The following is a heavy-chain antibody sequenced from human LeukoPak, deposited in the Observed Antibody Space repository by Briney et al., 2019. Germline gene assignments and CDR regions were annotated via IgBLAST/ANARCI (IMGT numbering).Heavy chain of an antibody. J-gene: IGHJ4*02. CDR1: GGTFSSYA. V-gene: IGHV1-69*06. Sequence: SVKVSCKASGGTFSSYAISWVRQAPGQGLEWMGGIIPIFGTANYAQKFQGRVTITADKSTSTAYMELSSLRSEDTAVYYCARSSIIAAAGPYYFDYWGQGALVTVSS. D-gene: IGHD6-13*01. CDR3: ARSSIIAAAGPYYFDY. CDR2: IIPIFGTA.